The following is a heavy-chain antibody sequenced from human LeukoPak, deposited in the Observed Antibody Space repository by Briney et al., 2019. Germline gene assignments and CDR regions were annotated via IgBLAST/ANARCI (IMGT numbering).Heavy chain of an antibody. V-gene: IGHV3-48*03. CDR1: GFTFSSYE. D-gene: IGHD2-15*01. J-gene: IGHJ3*02. Sequence: GGSLRLSCAASGFTFSSYEINWVRQAPGKGLEWVSYISSSANTIYYADSVRGRFTISRDNAKNSLYLQMNSLRAEDTAVYYCASRYCSGGSCYGRDGFGIWGQGTRVTVSS. CDR3: ASRYCSGGSCYGRDGFGI. CDR2: ISSSANTI.